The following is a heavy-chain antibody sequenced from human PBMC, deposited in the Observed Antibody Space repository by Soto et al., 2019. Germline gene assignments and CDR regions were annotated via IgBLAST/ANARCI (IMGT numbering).Heavy chain of an antibody. CDR1: GFTFSSYA. J-gene: IGHJ4*02. D-gene: IGHD3-3*01. CDR2: ISGSGVST. Sequence: EVQLLESGGGLVQPGGSLRLSCAVSGFTFSSYAMNWVRQAPGKGLEWVSGISGSGVSTYYADSVKGRFTISRDNSKNTLYLQMDSLRADDTAVYYCARDPPTPRVGPFGVVGVWGQGTLVTVSS. V-gene: IGHV3-23*01. CDR3: ARDPPTPRVGPFGVVGV.